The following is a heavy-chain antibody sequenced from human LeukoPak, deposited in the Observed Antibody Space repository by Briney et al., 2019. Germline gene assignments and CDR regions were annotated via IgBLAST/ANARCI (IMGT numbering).Heavy chain of an antibody. CDR3: ARDLGDY. CDR2: VYYTGSI. Sequence: SSETLSLTCTVSGGSISSYSWSWIRQPPGKGLEWVGYVYYTGSINYNPSLKSRVTISVDTSKNQFSLKLSSVTAADTAVYYCARDLGDYWGQGTLVTVSS. J-gene: IGHJ4*02. D-gene: IGHD3-3*01. CDR1: GGSISSYS. V-gene: IGHV4-59*12.